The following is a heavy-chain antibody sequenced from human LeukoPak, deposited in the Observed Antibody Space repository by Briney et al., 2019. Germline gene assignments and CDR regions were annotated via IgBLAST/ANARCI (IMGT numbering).Heavy chain of an antibody. CDR1: GFTFSSYG. CDR2: ISYDGSNK. D-gene: IGHD4-11*01. J-gene: IGHJ3*02. Sequence: GGSLRLSCAASGFTFSSYGMHWVRQAPGKGLEWGAVISYDGSNKYYADSVKGRFTISRDNAKNTLYLQMNSLRAEDTAVYYCARDRGNYGAFDIWGQGTMVTVSS. V-gene: IGHV3-30*03. CDR3: ARDRGNYGAFDI.